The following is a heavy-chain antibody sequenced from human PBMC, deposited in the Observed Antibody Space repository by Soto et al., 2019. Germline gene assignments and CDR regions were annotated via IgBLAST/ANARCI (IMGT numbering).Heavy chain of an antibody. V-gene: IGHV1-8*01. J-gene: IGHJ5*02. CDR3: ARDHRYNWNDEGWFDP. CDR2: LNPNSGNT. CDR1: GYMFSTYD. Sequence: QVQLVQSGAEVKKHGASVKVSCKASGYMFSTYDINWVRQAPGQGLEWMGWLNPNSGNTGYAQKFQGRVTMTRNTSINTAYMELSSLGSDDTAVYYCARDHRYNWNDEGWFDPWGQGTLVTVSS. D-gene: IGHD1-20*01.